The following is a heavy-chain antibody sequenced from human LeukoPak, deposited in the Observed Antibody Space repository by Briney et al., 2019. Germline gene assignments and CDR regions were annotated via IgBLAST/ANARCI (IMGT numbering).Heavy chain of an antibody. CDR2: ISSSAGTI. D-gene: IGHD6-19*01. J-gene: IGHJ4*02. CDR1: GFSFSDYY. V-gene: IGHV3-11*04. CDR3: ARDLGSGCFDY. Sequence: PGRSLRLSCAASGFSFSDYYMSWVRQAPGKGLEWLSYISSSAGTIYYADSVKGRFTISRDNAKNSLYLQVNSLRAEDTAVYYCARDLGSGCFDYWGQGTLVTVSS.